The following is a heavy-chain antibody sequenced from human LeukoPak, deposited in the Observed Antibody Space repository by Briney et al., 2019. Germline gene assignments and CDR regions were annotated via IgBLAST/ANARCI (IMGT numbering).Heavy chain of an antibody. V-gene: IGHV1-8*02. D-gene: IGHD6-19*01. Sequence: ASVKVSCKASGYTFTSYDINWVRQATGQGLEWMGWMNPNSGNTGYAQKLQGRVTMTTDTSTSTAYMELRSLRSDDTAVYYCARDGGSGWLLGYYYYYMDVWGKGTTVTISS. CDR2: MNPNSGNT. CDR3: ARDGGSGWLLGYYYYYMDV. J-gene: IGHJ6*03. CDR1: GYTFTSYD.